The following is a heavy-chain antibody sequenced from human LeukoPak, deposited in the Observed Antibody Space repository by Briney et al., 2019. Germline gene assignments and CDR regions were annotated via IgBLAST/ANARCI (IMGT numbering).Heavy chain of an antibody. J-gene: IGHJ4*02. CDR3: ASGRQLGY. CDR2: IKQDGSEK. CDR1: GFPVNSNY. Sequence: PGGSLSLSCAASGFPVNSNYMSWVRQAPGKGLEWVANIKQDGSEKYYVDSVKGRFTISRDNAKNSLYLQMNSLRAEDTALYYCASGRQLGYWGQGTLVTVSS. V-gene: IGHV3-7*01. D-gene: IGHD3-16*01.